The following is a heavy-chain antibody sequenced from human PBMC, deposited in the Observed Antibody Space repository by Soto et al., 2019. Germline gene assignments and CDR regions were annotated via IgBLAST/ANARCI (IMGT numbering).Heavy chain of an antibody. CDR1: GFTFRDYA. J-gene: IGHJ6*02. D-gene: IGHD5-12*01. CDR3: IRGATHYYYYGMDV. CDR2: IRSKAYGGTT. V-gene: IGHV3-49*04. Sequence: LRLSCTASGFTFRDYAMSWVRQAPVKGLEWVGFIRSKAYGGTTDYSASVKARFTISRDDSKSIAYLQMNSLKTEDTAVYYCIRGATHYYYYGMDVWGQGTTVTVSS.